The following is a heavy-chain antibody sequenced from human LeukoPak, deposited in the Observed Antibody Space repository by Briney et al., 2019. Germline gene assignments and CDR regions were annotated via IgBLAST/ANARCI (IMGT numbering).Heavy chain of an antibody. V-gene: IGHV3-21*01. CDR2: VSSTSSFI. J-gene: IGHJ4*02. CDR3: ARGEYQLPEGY. CDR1: GFTFSSYS. D-gene: IGHD2-2*01. Sequence: GGSLRLSRAASGFTFSSYSINWVRQAPGKGLEWVSCVSSTSSFIYYADSVKGRFTISRDNAKNSLYLQMNSLRAEDTAVYYCARGEYQLPEGYWGQGTLVTVSS.